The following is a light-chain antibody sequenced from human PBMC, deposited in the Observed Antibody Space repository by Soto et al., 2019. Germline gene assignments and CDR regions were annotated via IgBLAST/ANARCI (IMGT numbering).Light chain of an antibody. CDR1: SSDIGGYNY. CDR3: SSYRSTTTFGV. J-gene: IGLJ1*01. Sequence: QSALTQPASVSGSPGQSITISCTGTSSDIGGYNYVSWYQQHPGKAPKVVIYEVSNRPLGVSNRFSASKSGNTASLIISGLQADDEDDYFCSSYRSTTTFGVFGTGTKVTVL. CDR2: EVS. V-gene: IGLV2-14*01.